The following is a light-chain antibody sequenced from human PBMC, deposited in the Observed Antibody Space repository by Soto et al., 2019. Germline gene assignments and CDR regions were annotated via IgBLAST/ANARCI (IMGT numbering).Light chain of an antibody. J-gene: IGKJ1*01. CDR1: QSVSSN. V-gene: IGKV3-15*01. CDR2: GAS. CDR3: QQYDNWPPWT. Sequence: EIVMTQSPATRSVSPGERATLSCRASQSVSSNLAWYQQKPGQAPRLLIYGASTRATGIPARFSGSRSGTEFTLTISSLQSEDFAVYYWQQYDNWPPWTFGQGTKVEIK.